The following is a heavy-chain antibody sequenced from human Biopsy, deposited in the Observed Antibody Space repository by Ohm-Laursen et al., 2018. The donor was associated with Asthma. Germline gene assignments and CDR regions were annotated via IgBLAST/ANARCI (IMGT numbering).Heavy chain of an antibody. J-gene: IGHJ4*02. CDR3: ARHDHRWDTYDDF. CDR2: ISYTGNT. Sequence: SQTLSLTCTVSGGSMSSSSYSWGWIRQPPGKGLEWIGSISYTGNTDIPSLRSRVTLSVDTSKNQFSLILSSVTAADTAVYYCARHDHRWDTYDDFWGQGTLVTVSS. V-gene: IGHV4-39*01. D-gene: IGHD5-18*01. CDR1: GGSMSSSSYS.